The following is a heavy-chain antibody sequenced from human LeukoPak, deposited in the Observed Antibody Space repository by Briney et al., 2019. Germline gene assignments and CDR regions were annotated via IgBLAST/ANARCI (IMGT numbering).Heavy chain of an antibody. CDR3: ACDLRPSYGDPRGGAFDI. D-gene: IGHD4-17*01. CDR2: ISYDGSNK. CDR1: GFTFSSYG. V-gene: IGHV3-30*03. Sequence: PGGSLRLSCAASGFTFSSYGMHWVRQAPGKGLEWVAVISYDGSNKYYADSVKGRFTISRDNSKNTLYLQMNSPRAEDTAVYYCACDLRPSYGDPRGGAFDIWGQGTMVTVSS. J-gene: IGHJ3*02.